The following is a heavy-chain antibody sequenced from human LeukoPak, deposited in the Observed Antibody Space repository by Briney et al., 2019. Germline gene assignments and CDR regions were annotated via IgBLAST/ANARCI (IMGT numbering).Heavy chain of an antibody. CDR1: GFTFSNAW. V-gene: IGHV3-15*01. D-gene: IGHD3-22*01. CDR2: IKSKTDGGTT. Sequence: GGSLRLSCAASGFTFSNAWMSWVRQAPGKGLEWVGLIKSKTDGGTTDYAAPVKGRFTISRDDSKTTLYLQMNSLKTEDTALYYCTTRRSSGYHLPYYYYYYMDVWGKGTTVTVSS. CDR3: TTRRSSGYHLPYYYYYYMDV. J-gene: IGHJ6*03.